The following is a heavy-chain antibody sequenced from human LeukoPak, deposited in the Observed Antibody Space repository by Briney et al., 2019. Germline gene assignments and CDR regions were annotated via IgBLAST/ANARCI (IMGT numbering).Heavy chain of an antibody. Sequence: GSSVKVSCTASGGTFSSYAISWVRQAPGQGLEWMGGIIPIIGTVNYAQKFKGRVTITADKSTSTAYMELSSLRSEDTAVYYCAGAFVTLTRQKIVIEDWCDPWGQGTLVTVSS. CDR3: AGAFVTLTRQKIVIEDWCDP. CDR1: GGTFSSYA. CDR2: IIPIIGTV. D-gene: IGHD2/OR15-2a*01. J-gene: IGHJ5*02. V-gene: IGHV1-69*06.